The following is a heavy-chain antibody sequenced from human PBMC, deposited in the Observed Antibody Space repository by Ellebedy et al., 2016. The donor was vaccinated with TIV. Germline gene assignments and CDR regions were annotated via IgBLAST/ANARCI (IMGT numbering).Heavy chain of an antibody. Sequence: ASVKVSCKASGYTFTSYFMHRVRQAPGQGLEWMGILNPSGGSTTYAQKFQGRVTMTRDTSRSTVYMEVSNLSSEDTAVYYCARDRIAVAGYHFDYWGQGTLVTVSS. CDR1: GYTFTSYF. V-gene: IGHV1-46*01. J-gene: IGHJ4*02. CDR3: ARDRIAVAGYHFDY. CDR2: LNPSGGST. D-gene: IGHD6-13*01.